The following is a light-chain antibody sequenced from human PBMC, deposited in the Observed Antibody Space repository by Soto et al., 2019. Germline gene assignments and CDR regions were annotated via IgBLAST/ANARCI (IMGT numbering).Light chain of an antibody. CDR1: QTVRNN. Sequence: QSPGTVSLTPGGRATLSCRASQTVRNNYLAWYQQKPGQAPRLLIYDASSRATGIPARFSGSGSGTEFTLTISSLQSEDFVVYYCQQYDNWLWTFGQGTKVDIK. CDR3: QQYDNWLWT. J-gene: IGKJ1*01. V-gene: IGKV3D-15*01. CDR2: DAS.